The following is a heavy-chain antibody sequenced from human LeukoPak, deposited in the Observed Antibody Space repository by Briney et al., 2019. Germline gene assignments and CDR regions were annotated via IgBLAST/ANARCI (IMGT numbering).Heavy chain of an antibody. CDR1: GFTFSTYS. CDR2: ITSTSSTI. J-gene: IGHJ5*01. Sequence: GGSLRLSCAASGFTFSTYSMNWVRQAPGKGLEWVSYITSTSSTIYYADSVKGRFTISRDNAKKSLYLQMDSLRAEDTAIYYCASSRGPCDSWGQGTLVTVSS. CDR3: ASSRGPCDS. D-gene: IGHD3-10*01. V-gene: IGHV3-48*01.